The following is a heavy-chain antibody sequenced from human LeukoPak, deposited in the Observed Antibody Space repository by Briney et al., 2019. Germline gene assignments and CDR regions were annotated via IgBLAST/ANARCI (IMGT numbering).Heavy chain of an antibody. V-gene: IGHV4-59*01. CDR1: GGSISSYY. Sequence: SETLSLTCAVYGGSISSYYWSWIRQPPGKGLEWIGYIYYSGSTNYNPSLKSRVTISVDTSKNQFSPKLSSVTAADTAVYYCARGLYDSSGYLVDYWGQGTLVTVSS. CDR3: ARGLYDSSGYLVDY. J-gene: IGHJ4*02. D-gene: IGHD3-22*01. CDR2: IYYSGST.